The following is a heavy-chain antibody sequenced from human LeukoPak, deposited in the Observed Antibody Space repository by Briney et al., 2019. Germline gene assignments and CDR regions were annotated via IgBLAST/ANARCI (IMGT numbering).Heavy chain of an antibody. J-gene: IGHJ4*02. D-gene: IGHD1-26*01. Sequence: PGRSLRLSCAASGFTFSSYGIHWVRQAPGKGLEWVALISYDGSNTYYADSVKGQFTISRDNSKNTLHLQMNTLRAEDTAVYYCAKRPLGNSGSHHFDNWGQGTLVTVSS. V-gene: IGHV3-30*18. CDR1: GFTFSSYG. CDR3: AKRPLGNSGSHHFDN. CDR2: ISYDGSNT.